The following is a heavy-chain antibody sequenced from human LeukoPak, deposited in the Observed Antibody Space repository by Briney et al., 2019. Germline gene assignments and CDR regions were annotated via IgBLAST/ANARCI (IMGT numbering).Heavy chain of an antibody. J-gene: IGHJ4*02. CDR2: ISSSSSYI. CDR3: ARGGVVYCSSTSCPEASFDY. D-gene: IGHD2-2*01. CDR1: GFTFSSYS. Sequence: GGSLRLSCAASGFTFSSYSMNWVRQAPGKGLEWVSSISSSSSYIYYADSVKARFTISRDNAKNSLYLQMNSLRAEDTAVYYCARGGVVYCSSTSCPEASFDYWGQGILVTVSS. V-gene: IGHV3-21*01.